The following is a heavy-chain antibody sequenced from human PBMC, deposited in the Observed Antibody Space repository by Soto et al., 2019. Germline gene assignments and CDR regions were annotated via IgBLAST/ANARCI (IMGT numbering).Heavy chain of an antibody. CDR1: GYTFTSYG. CDR2: ISAYNGNT. CDR3: AIFADSSGYHDAFDI. V-gene: IGHV1-18*01. J-gene: IGHJ3*02. Sequence: ASVKVSCKASGYTFTSYGISWVRQAPGQGLEWMGWISAYNGNTNYAQKLQGRVTMTTYTSTSTAYMELRSLRSDDTAVYYCAIFADSSGYHDAFDIWGQGTMVTVSS. D-gene: IGHD3-22*01.